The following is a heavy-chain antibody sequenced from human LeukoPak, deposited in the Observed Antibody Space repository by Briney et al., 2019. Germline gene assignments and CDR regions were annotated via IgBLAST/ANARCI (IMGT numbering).Heavy chain of an antibody. J-gene: IGHJ4*02. CDR3: ARTGDTTFYYHYFDY. Sequence: SETLSLTCAVYGGSFSAHYWSWIRQTPGKGLEWIGDMNPSVRGNYNPSLRSRVAISLDTSMNQFSLRLDSVTAADTAVYFCARTGDTTFYYHYFDYWSPGALVTVSS. CDR2: MNPSVRG. D-gene: IGHD2/OR15-2a*01. CDR1: GGSFSAHY. V-gene: IGHV4-34*01.